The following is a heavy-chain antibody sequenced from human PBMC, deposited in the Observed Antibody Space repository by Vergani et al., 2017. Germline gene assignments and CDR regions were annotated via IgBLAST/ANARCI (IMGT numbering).Heavy chain of an antibody. CDR1: GFTFSSYE. D-gene: IGHD6-19*01. V-gene: IGHV3-48*03. Sequence: EVQLVESGGGLVQPGGSLRLSCAASGFTFSSYEMNWVRQAPGKGLEWVSYISSSGSTIYYADSVKGRFTISRDNAKNSLYLQMNSLRAEDTAVYYCARDLSRLGGRGMDVWGQGTTVTVSS. J-gene: IGHJ6*02. CDR2: ISSSGSTI. CDR3: ARDLSRLGGRGMDV.